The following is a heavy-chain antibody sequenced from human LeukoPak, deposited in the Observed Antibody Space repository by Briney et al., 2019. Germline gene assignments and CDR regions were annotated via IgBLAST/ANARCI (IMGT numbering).Heavy chain of an antibody. Sequence: GGSQRLSCAASGLTFSSYSMNWARQAPGKGLEWVSSISSSSTYIYYADSVKGRFTISRHNAKNSLYLQMYSLRAEDTVVYYCARDGAGYYVDYWGQGSLVTVS. D-gene: IGHD3-10*02. J-gene: IGHJ4*02. CDR3: ARDGAGYYVDY. CDR1: GLTFSSYS. CDR2: ISSSSTYI. V-gene: IGHV3-21*04.